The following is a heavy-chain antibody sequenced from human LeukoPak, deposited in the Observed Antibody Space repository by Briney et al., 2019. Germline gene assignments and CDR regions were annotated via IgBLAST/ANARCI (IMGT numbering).Heavy chain of an antibody. CDR2: IYSGGST. Sequence: PGGSLRLSCAASGFTVSSNYMSWVRQAPGKGLEWVSVIYSGGSTYYADSVKGRFTISRDNAKNSLYLQMNSLRAEDTAVYYCASHYDFWSGFHFDFWGQGTLVTVSS. V-gene: IGHV3-53*01. CDR3: ASHYDFWSGFHFDF. CDR1: GFTVSSNY. J-gene: IGHJ4*02. D-gene: IGHD3-3*01.